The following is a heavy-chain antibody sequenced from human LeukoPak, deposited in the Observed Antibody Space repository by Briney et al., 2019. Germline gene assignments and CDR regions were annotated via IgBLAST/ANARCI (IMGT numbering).Heavy chain of an antibody. V-gene: IGHV3-30-3*01. CDR3: ARGFNDFWSGSQLEY. Sequence: GGSLRLSCAASGFIFGGYAMHWVRQAPGKGLQWLAVISYDGGKTYYADSVEGRFTISRDNTKNAVYLEINSLRSEDTAIYYCARGFNDFWSGSQLEYWGQGTLITVSS. CDR2: ISYDGGKT. J-gene: IGHJ4*02. CDR1: GFIFGGYA. D-gene: IGHD3-3*01.